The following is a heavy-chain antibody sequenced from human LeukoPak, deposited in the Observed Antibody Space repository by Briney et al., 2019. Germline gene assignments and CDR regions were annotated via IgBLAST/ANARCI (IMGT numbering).Heavy chain of an antibody. Sequence: GRSLRLSCAASGFTFSTYGTHWVRQAPGKGLEWVAVIWNDGNNQEYTDSVKSGFTISRDNSKSTLSLQMNSLRVEDTGMYYCARVNCRSSSCYLASYFFDSWGQGTLVTVSS. D-gene: IGHD2-2*01. CDR2: IWNDGNNQ. V-gene: IGHV3-33*01. J-gene: IGHJ5*01. CDR3: ARVNCRSSSCYLASYFFDS. CDR1: GFTFSTYG.